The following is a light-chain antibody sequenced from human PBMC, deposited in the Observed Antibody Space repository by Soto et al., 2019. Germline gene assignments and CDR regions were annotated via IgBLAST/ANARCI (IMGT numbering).Light chain of an antibody. J-gene: IGLJ2*01. CDR3: CSYTSSSTPVV. Sequence: QSVLTQPASVSGSPGHSITISCTGTSSDVGGYNYVSWYQQHPGKAPKLMIYDVSNRPSGVSNRFSGSKSGNTASLTISGLQAEDEADYYCCSYTSSSTPVVFGGGTKLTVL. CDR2: DVS. CDR1: SSDVGGYNY. V-gene: IGLV2-14*03.